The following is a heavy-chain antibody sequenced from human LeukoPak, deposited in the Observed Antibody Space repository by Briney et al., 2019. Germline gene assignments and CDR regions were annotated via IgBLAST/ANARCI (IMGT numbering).Heavy chain of an antibody. CDR1: GDSITTEYYW. CDR2: IFYTGKI. V-gene: IGHV4-39*01. D-gene: IGHD3-16*01. Sequence: SETLSLTCDVSGDSITTEYYWWGWLRQPPGKGLEWIAIIFYTGKIHDNPSLRNRISMSVDTSKDQFSLRLSAVTAADTAVYYCARQLGVGVWALDRWGQGTLVTVSS. J-gene: IGHJ4*02. CDR3: ARQLGVGVWALDR.